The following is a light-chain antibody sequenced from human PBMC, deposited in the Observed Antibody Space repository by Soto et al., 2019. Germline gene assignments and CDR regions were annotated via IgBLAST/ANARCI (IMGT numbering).Light chain of an antibody. CDR2: DVS. J-gene: IGLJ1*01. CDR3: SSYTSSSTRV. V-gene: IGLV2-14*01. CDR1: SSDVGGYKY. Sequence: QSALTQPASVSGSPGQSITISCTGTSSDVGGYKYVSWYQQHPGEAPKLMIYDVSNRPSGVSKRFSGSKSGNTASLTISGLQAEDEADYYCSSYTSSSTRVFGTGTKVTVL.